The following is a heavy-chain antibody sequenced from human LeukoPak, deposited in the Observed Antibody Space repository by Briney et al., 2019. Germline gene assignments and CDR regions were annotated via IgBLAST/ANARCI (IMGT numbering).Heavy chain of an antibody. Sequence: TPGESLKISCKGSGYSFTSYWIGWVRQLPGKGLEWMGIIYPGDSDTRYSPSFQGQVTISADKSISTAYLQWSSLKASDTAMYSCARTYGDYFRDAFDIWGQGTMVTVSS. J-gene: IGHJ3*02. CDR2: IYPGDSDT. V-gene: IGHV5-51*01. CDR1: GYSFTSYW. D-gene: IGHD4-17*01. CDR3: ARTYGDYFRDAFDI.